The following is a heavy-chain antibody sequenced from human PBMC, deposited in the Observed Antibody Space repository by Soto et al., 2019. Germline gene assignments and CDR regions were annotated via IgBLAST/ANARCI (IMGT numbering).Heavy chain of an antibody. CDR2: ISWNSGSI. J-gene: IGHJ4*02. V-gene: IGHV3-9*01. CDR3: AKDFARGVVADKWTVDY. CDR1: GFTFDDYA. Sequence: SLRLSCAASGFTFDDYAMHWVRQAPGKGLEWVSGISWNSGSIGYADSVKGRFTISRDNAKNSLYLQMNSLRAEDTALYYCAKDFARGVVADKWTVDYWGQGTLVTVSS. D-gene: IGHD2-15*01.